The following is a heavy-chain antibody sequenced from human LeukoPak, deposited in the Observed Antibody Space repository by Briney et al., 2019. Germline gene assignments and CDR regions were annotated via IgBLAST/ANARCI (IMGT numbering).Heavy chain of an antibody. J-gene: IGHJ6*02. CDR3: ARSRLSSWYVSSYGMDV. V-gene: IGHV3-20*01. D-gene: IGHD6-13*01. CDR1: GFTFSSYW. Sequence: PGGSLRLSCAASGFTFSSYWMSWVRQAPGKGLEWVSGINWNGGSTGYADSVKGRFTISRDNAKNSLYLQMNSLRAEDTALYHCARSRLSSWYVSSYGMDVWGQGTTVTVSS. CDR2: INWNGGST.